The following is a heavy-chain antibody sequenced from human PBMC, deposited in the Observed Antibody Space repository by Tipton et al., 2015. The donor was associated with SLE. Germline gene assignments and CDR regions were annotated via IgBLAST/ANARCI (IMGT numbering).Heavy chain of an antibody. CDR2: ISYDGTNK. CDR3: ARGFGKAVADLDY. CDR1: GFTFSRYE. D-gene: IGHD6-19*01. V-gene: IGHV3-30*04. J-gene: IGHJ4*02. Sequence: PLRLSCAASGFTFSRYEMNWVRQAPGKGLEWVTFISYDGTNKYYADSVKGRFTVSRDNSKNMLDLQMNSLRAEDTALYYCARGFGKAVADLDYWGQGTLVTVSS.